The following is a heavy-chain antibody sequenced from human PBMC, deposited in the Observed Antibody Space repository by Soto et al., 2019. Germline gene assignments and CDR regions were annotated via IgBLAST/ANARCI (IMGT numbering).Heavy chain of an antibody. CDR3: AKDRSQWDLYYFDY. D-gene: IGHD1-26*01. CDR1: GFTFSSYA. V-gene: IGHV3-23*01. CDR2: ISGSGGST. J-gene: IGHJ4*02. Sequence: GGSLRLSCASSGFTFSSYAMSWVRQAPGKGLEWVSAISGSGGSTYYADSVKGRFTISRDNSKNTLYLQMSSLRAEDTAVYYCAKDRSQWDLYYFDYWGQGTLVTVSS.